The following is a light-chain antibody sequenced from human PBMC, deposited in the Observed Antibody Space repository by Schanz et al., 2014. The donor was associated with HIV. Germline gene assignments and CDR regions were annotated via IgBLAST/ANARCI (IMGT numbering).Light chain of an antibody. V-gene: IGLV2-23*02. CDR1: RNDVGTYNL. Sequence: QSALTQPASVSGSPGQSITISCTGTRNDVGTYNLVSWYQQHPGKAPQLMIYEVTKRPSGVSGRFSGSKSGNTASLTISRLQAADEADYYCSSYAGTNNFWVFGGGTKLTVL. CDR2: EVT. CDR3: SSYAGTNNFWV. J-gene: IGLJ3*02.